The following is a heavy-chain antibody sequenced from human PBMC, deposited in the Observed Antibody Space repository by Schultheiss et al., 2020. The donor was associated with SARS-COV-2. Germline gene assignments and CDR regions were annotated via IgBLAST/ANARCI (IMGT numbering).Heavy chain of an antibody. CDR3: ARGFQNVWVDWFDP. D-gene: IGHD2-15*01. CDR2: ISGSGGST. J-gene: IGHJ5*02. V-gene: IGHV3-23*01. CDR1: GFTFTSSA. Sequence: GGSLRLSCAASGFTFTSSAMSWVRQAPGEGLEWLSAISGSGGSTYYADSVKGRFTISRHNSKNTLYLQMNSLRAEDTAVYYCARGFQNVWVDWFDPWGQGTLVTVSS.